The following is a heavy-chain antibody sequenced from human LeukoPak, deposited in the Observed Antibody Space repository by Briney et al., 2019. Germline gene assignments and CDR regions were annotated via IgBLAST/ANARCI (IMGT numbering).Heavy chain of an antibody. CDR2: IYSGGST. Sequence: GGSLRLSCAASGFTVSTSYMTWVRQAPGKGLEWVSVIYSGGSTYYADSVRGRFTISRDNSKNRLYLQMNSLRAEDTAVYYCARETGGLPNLDYWGQGTLVTVSS. D-gene: IGHD3/OR15-3a*01. CDR3: ARETGGLPNLDY. J-gene: IGHJ4*02. CDR1: GFTVSTSY. V-gene: IGHV3-53*01.